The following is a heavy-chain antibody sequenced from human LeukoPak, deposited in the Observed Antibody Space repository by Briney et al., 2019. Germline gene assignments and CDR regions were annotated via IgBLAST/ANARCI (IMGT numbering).Heavy chain of an antibody. J-gene: IGHJ4*02. CDR1: GFIFSNYG. CDR2: IWYDGQTK. Sequence: PGGSLRLSCAASGFIFSNYGMHWVRQAPGKGLEWLALIWYDGQTKFHADSVKGRFTISRDNSGNTLFLHMTSLRVEDTAVYYCAREWGRIAVAGGPGYWGQGALVTVSS. D-gene: IGHD6-19*01. V-gene: IGHV3-33*01. CDR3: AREWGRIAVAGGPGY.